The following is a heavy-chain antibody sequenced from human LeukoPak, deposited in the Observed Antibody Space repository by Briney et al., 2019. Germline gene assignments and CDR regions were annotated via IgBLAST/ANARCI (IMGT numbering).Heavy chain of an antibody. V-gene: IGHV3-23*01. J-gene: IGHJ4*02. CDR1: GITFASYA. CDR3: ARAPWGYSYGLDY. CDR2: ISGNTYST. Sequence: GGSLTLSCAASGITFASYAMSWVRQAPGKGLVWVSAISGNTYSTYYADSVRGRFTISRDNSKNSLYLQMNSLRAEDTAVYYCARAPWGYSYGLDYWGQGTLVTVSS. D-gene: IGHD5-18*01.